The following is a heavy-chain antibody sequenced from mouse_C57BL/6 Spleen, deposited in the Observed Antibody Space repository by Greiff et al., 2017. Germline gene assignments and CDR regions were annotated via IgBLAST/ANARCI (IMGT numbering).Heavy chain of an antibody. D-gene: IGHD3-3*01. CDR1: GYAFTNYL. V-gene: IGHV1-54*01. Sequence: QVQLQQSGAELVRPGTSVKVSCKASGYAFTNYLIEWVKQRPGQGLEWIGVINPGSGGTNYNEKFKGKATLTADKSSSTAYMQLSSLTSEDSAVYFCTRSELGARYFDVWGTGTTVTVSS. CDR2: INPGSGGT. CDR3: TRSELGARYFDV. J-gene: IGHJ1*03.